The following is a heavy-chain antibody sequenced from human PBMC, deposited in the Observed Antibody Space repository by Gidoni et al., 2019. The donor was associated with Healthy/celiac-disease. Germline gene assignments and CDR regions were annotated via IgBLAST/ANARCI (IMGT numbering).Heavy chain of an antibody. V-gene: IGHV3-30-3*01. CDR3: ARDGSGYSYGFGAYFDY. Sequence: QVQLVESGGGVVQPGRSLRLSCAASGFTFSSYAMAWVRQAPGKGLEWVAVISYDGSNKYYADSVKGRFTNSRDNSKNTLYLQMNSLRAEDTAVYYCARDGSGYSYGFGAYFDYWGQGTLVTVSS. D-gene: IGHD5-18*01. J-gene: IGHJ4*02. CDR1: GFTFSSYA. CDR2: ISYDGSNK.